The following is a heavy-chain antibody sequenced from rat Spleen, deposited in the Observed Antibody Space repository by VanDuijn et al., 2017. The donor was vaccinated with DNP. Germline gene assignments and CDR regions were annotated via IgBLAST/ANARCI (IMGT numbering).Heavy chain of an antibody. CDR1: GFTFSDHN. Sequence: EVQLVESGGGLVQSGRSLKLSCAASGFTFSDHNMAWVRQVPKKGLEWVASSSYDGSRVHYRDSVKGRFTVSRDNAKSTLYLQMDSLRSEDTATYYCARRYYGYTYFDYWGQGVTVTVSS. V-gene: IGHV5-7*01. CDR2: SSYDGSRV. D-gene: IGHD1-6*01. CDR3: ARRYYGYTYFDY. J-gene: IGHJ2*01.